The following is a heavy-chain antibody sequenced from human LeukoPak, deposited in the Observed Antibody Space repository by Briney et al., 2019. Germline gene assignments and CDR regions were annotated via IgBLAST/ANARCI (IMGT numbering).Heavy chain of an antibody. V-gene: IGHV4-59*01. CDR1: GGSIINYY. J-gene: IGHJ6*02. CDR3: ARSSGGYYYGMDV. Sequence: SETLSLTCTVSGGSIINYYWSWIRQPPGKGLEWIGYIYYSGSTSYNASLRSRVTISVDTSKNQFSLELSSVTAADTAVYYCARSSGGYYYGMDVWGRGTTVTVSS. D-gene: IGHD3-10*01. CDR2: IYYSGST.